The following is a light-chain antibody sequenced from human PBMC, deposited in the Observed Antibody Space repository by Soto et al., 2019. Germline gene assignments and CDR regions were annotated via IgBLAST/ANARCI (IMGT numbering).Light chain of an antibody. CDR2: QDY. CDR3: QAWDRSPVV. Sequence: SYELTQPPSVSVSPGQTASITCSGDKLGSKYTCWYQQKPGQSPVLVIYQDYKRPSGIPERFAGSNSGNTATLTISGTQSMDEADYYCQAWDRSPVVFGGGTKVTVL. CDR1: KLGSKY. J-gene: IGLJ2*01. V-gene: IGLV3-1*01.